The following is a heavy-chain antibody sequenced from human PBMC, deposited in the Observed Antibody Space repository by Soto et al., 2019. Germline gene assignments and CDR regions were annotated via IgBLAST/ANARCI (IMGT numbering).Heavy chain of an antibody. D-gene: IGHD3-3*01. Sequence: ASVKVSCKASGYTFTGYAIHWVRQAPGQRLEWMGWINAGNGNTKYSQKFQGRVTITRDTSASTAYMELSSLRSEDTAVYYCAREYYDFWSGYYKSTGSDYWGQGTLVTVSS. CDR2: INAGNGNT. V-gene: IGHV1-3*01. J-gene: IGHJ4*02. CDR1: GYTFTGYA. CDR3: AREYYDFWSGYYKSTGSDY.